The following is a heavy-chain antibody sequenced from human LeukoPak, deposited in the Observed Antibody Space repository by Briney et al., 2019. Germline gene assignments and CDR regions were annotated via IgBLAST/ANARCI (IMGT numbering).Heavy chain of an antibody. V-gene: IGHV3-30*02. CDR1: GFTFSSYG. CDR3: AKSSPRPCSSTSRHYMDV. J-gene: IGHJ6*03. CDR2: IRYDGSNK. Sequence: PGGSLRLSCAASGFTFSSYGMHWVRQAPSKGLEWVAFIRYDGSNKYYADSVKGRFTSSRDNCKNTLYLQMNSLRAEDTAAYSCAKSSPRPCSSTSRHYMDVWGKGTSVTVSS. D-gene: IGHD2-2*01.